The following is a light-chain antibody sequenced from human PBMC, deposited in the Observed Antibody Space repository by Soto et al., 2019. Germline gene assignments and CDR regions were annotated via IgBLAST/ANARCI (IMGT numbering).Light chain of an antibody. V-gene: IGKV3-20*01. Sequence: EILLTQSPGTLSLSPGEKATLSCRVNQSLRRSHLAWYRQKPGQAPRLLIYDASNRATGIPDRVSGSGSGTDFTLTISGLEPEDFAVYYCQHYGGSPPITFGQGTKVDIK. J-gene: IGKJ1*01. CDR3: QHYGGSPPIT. CDR2: DAS. CDR1: QSLRRSH.